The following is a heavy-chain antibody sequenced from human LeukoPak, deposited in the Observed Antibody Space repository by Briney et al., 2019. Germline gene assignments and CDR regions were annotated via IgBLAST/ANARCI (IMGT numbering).Heavy chain of an antibody. CDR2: ISGSAIST. Sequence: GGSLRLSCAASGFTFSGYAMSWLRQAPGKGLEWVSSISGSAISTYYADSVKGRFTISRDNSRNTLYLQMNSLRAEDTALFYCAKGDNNILTGYYNSFDSWGQGTLVTVSS. D-gene: IGHD3-9*01. CDR3: AKGDNNILTGYYNSFDS. J-gene: IGHJ4*02. V-gene: IGHV3-23*01. CDR1: GFTFSGYA.